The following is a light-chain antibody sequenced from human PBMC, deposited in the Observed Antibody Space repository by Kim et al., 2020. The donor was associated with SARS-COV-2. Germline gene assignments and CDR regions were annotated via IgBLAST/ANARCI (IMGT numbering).Light chain of an antibody. CDR3: QAYGSSPIT. J-gene: IGKJ4*01. Sequence: EIVLTQSPGTLSLSPGERATLSCRASQSVSSSYLAWYQQKPCQAPRLLIYGASSRATGIPDRFSGSGSGTDFTLTISRLEPEDFAVYYCQAYGSSPITFGGGTKVEIK. CDR1: QSVSSSY. CDR2: GAS. V-gene: IGKV3-20*01.